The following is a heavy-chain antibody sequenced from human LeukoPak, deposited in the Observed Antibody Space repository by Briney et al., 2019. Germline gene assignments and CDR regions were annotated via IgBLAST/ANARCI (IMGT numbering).Heavy chain of an antibody. J-gene: IGHJ4*02. CDR3: ARDAILTGYSGVIDY. V-gene: IGHV3-21*01. Sequence: GGSLRLSCAASGFTFSSYSMNWVRQAPGKGLEWVSSISSSSSYIYYADSVKGRFTISRDNAKNSLYLQMNSLRAEDTAVYYCARDAILTGYSGVIDYWGQGTLVTVSS. CDR1: GFTFSSYS. CDR2: ISSSSSYI. D-gene: IGHD3-9*01.